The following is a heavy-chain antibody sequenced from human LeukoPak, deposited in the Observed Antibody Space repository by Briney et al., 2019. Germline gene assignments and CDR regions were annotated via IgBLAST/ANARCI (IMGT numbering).Heavy chain of an antibody. CDR3: GLALSYYYYGMDV. J-gene: IGHJ6*02. CDR2: IIPIFGTA. CDR1: GGTFSSYA. Sequence: SVKVSCKASGGTFSSYAISWVRQAPGQGLEWMGGIIPIFGTANYAQKFQGRVTITADESTSTAYMELSSLRSEGTAVYYCGLALSYYYYGMDVWGQGTTVTVSS. V-gene: IGHV1-69*13.